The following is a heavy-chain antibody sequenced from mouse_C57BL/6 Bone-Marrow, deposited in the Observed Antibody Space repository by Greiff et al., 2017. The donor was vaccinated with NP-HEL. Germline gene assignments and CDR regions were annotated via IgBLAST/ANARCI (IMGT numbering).Heavy chain of an antibody. CDR1: GYTFTSYW. D-gene: IGHD2-2*01. J-gene: IGHJ3*01. V-gene: IGHV1-74*01. CDR2: IHPSDSDT. Sequence: QVHVKQPGAELVKPGASVKVSCKASGYTFTSYWMHWVKQRPGQGLEWIGRIHPSDSDTNYNQKFKGKATLTVDKSSSTAYMQLSSLTSEDSAVYYCAIWSTMVTTEAYWGQGTLVTVSA. CDR3: AIWSTMVTTEAY.